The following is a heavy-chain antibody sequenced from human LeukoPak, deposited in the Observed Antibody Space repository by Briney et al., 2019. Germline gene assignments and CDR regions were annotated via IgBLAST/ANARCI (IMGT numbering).Heavy chain of an antibody. CDR1: GYTFTSYA. CDR3: ARGPLGYCTNGVCGGFDP. Sequence: SVKVSCKASGYTFTSYAMNWVRQAPGQGLEWMGGIIPIFGTANYAQKFQGRVTITADKSTSTAYMELSSLRSEDTAVYYCARGPLGYCTNGVCGGFDPWGQGTLVTVSS. J-gene: IGHJ5*02. V-gene: IGHV1-69*06. D-gene: IGHD2-8*01. CDR2: IIPIFGTA.